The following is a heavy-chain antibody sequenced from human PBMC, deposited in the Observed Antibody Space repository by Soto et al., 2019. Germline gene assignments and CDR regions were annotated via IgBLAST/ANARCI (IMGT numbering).Heavy chain of an antibody. D-gene: IGHD2-2*01. Sequence: EVQLLETGGGLVQPGGSLRLSCAASGFTFSSYAMSWVRQAPGKGLEWVSAISGSGGSTYYADSVKGRFTISRDNSKDALYLQRSSLRAEDTAVYYCAKGYCSSTSCYGGWYGAFDIWGQGTMVTVSS. CDR1: GFTFSSYA. V-gene: IGHV3-23*01. CDR2: ISGSGGST. CDR3: AKGYCSSTSCYGGWYGAFDI. J-gene: IGHJ3*02.